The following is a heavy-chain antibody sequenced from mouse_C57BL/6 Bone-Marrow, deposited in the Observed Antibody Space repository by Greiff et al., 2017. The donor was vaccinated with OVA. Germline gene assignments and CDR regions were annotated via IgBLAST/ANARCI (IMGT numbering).Heavy chain of an antibody. V-gene: IGHV5-6*01. D-gene: IGHD2-4*01. Sequence: VQLQQSGGDLVKPGGSLKLSCAASGFTFSSYGMSWVRQTPDKRLEWVATISSGGSYTYYPDSVKGRFTISRDNAKNTLYLQMSSLKSEDTAMYYCARQRLRPTFAYWGQGTLVTVSA. CDR3: ARQRLRPTFAY. J-gene: IGHJ3*01. CDR2: ISSGGSYT. CDR1: GFTFSSYG.